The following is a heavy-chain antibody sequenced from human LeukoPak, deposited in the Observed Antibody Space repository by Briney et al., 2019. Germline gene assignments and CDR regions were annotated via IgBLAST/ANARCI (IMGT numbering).Heavy chain of an antibody. Sequence: GESLQISCKGSGYSFTSYWIGWVRQMPGKGLEWMGIIYPGDSDTRYSPSFQGQVTISADKSISTAYLQWSSLKASDTAMYYCARRAVIKPDYYYGMDVWGQGTTVTVSS. V-gene: IGHV5-51*01. CDR1: GYSFTSYW. D-gene: IGHD1-14*01. J-gene: IGHJ6*02. CDR2: IYPGDSDT. CDR3: ARRAVIKPDYYYGMDV.